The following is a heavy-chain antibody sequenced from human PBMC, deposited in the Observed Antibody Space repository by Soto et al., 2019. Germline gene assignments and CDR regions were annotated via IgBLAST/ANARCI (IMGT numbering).Heavy chain of an antibody. Sequence: GGSLRLSCAASGFTFSSYAMSWVRQAPGKGLEWVSAISGSGGSTYYADSVKGRFTISRDNSKNTLYLQMNSLRAEDTAVYYCATYCGGDCYSLDYWGQGTLVTVSS. CDR2: ISGSGGST. D-gene: IGHD2-21*01. CDR3: ATYCGGDCYSLDY. CDR1: GFTFSSYA. J-gene: IGHJ4*02. V-gene: IGHV3-23*01.